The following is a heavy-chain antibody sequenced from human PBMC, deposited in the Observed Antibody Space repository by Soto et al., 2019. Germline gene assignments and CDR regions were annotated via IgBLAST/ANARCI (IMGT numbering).Heavy chain of an antibody. CDR2: ISAYNGNT. J-gene: IGHJ1*01. D-gene: IGHD6-13*01. V-gene: IGHV1-18*01. CDR1: GYTFTSYG. CDR3: ARAWIAAAGTADRDRYFQE. Sequence: ASVKVSCKASGYTFTSYGISWVRQAPGQGLEWMGWISAYNGNTNYAQKLQGRVTMTTDTSTSTAYMELRSLRSDDTAVYYCARAWIAAAGTADRDRYFQEWGQGTQVTVSS.